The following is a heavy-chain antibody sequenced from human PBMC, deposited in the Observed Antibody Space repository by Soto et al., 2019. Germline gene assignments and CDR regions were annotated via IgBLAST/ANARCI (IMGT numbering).Heavy chain of an antibody. V-gene: IGHV3-53*04. D-gene: IGHD6-19*01. J-gene: IGHJ3*01. CDR3: ARGGYSSGWYHGAFDV. CDR1: GFSVNANY. CDR2: IYNSGST. Sequence: VQLEESGGDLVQPGGSLRLSCAASGFSVNANYMTWVRQAPGKGLEWVSIIYNSGSTFYADSVKGRFTISRLTSKNTLFLQMNNLRPEDTAVYYCARGGYSSGWYHGAFDVWGQGTMVTVSS.